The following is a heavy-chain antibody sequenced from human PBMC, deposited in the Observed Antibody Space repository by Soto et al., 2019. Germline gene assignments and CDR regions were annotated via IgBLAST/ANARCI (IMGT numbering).Heavy chain of an antibody. D-gene: IGHD2-15*01. CDR3: ARDSGMVIYGMDV. Sequence: QVQLVQSGAEVKKPGASVKASCKASGYTFTGYYMHWVRQAPGQGLEWMGWINPNSGGTNYAQKFQGWVTMTRDTSISPAYMELSRLRSDDTAVYYCARDSGMVIYGMDVWGQGTTVTVSS. CDR1: GYTFTGYY. V-gene: IGHV1-2*04. CDR2: INPNSGGT. J-gene: IGHJ6*02.